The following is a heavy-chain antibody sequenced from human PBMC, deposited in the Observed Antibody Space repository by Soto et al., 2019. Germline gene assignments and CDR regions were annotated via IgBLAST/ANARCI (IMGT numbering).Heavy chain of an antibody. CDR3: ARYCSSTSCPPPYGMDV. CDR2: IGTAGDT. Sequence: VGSLRLSCAASGFTFSSYDMHWVRQATGKGLEWVSAIGTAGDTYYPGSVKGRFTISRENAKNSLYLQMNSLRAGDTAVYYCARYCSSTSCPPPYGMDVWGQGTTVTVSS. D-gene: IGHD2-2*01. V-gene: IGHV3-13*01. CDR1: GFTFSSYD. J-gene: IGHJ6*02.